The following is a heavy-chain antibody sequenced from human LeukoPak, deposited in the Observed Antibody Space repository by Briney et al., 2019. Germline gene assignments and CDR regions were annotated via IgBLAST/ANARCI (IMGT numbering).Heavy chain of an antibody. CDR1: GGSISRFY. Sequence: SATLSLTCTDSGGSISRFYWSWIRQPAGKGLEWIGRIYSRGSTNYNPSLKSRVIMSVDTSKNQFSLNLTSVTAADTAVYYCARDLVGSGYASRWYYYMDVWGRGTTVTVSS. CDR3: ARDLVGSGYASRWYYYMDV. J-gene: IGHJ6*03. D-gene: IGHD5-12*01. CDR2: IYSRGST. V-gene: IGHV4-4*07.